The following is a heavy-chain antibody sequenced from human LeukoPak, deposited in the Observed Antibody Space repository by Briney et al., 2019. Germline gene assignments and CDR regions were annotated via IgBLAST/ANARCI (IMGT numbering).Heavy chain of an antibody. CDR2: INAGNGNT. J-gene: IGHJ3*02. Sequence: GASVKVSCKASGYTFSIYAIHWVRQAPGQRLEWMGWINAGNGNTKYSQKFQGRVTMTRNTSISTAYMELSSLRSEDTAVYYCARQPRGYSYGYRYAFDIWGQGTMVTVSS. D-gene: IGHD5-18*01. V-gene: IGHV1-3*01. CDR1: GYTFSIYA. CDR3: ARQPRGYSYGYRYAFDI.